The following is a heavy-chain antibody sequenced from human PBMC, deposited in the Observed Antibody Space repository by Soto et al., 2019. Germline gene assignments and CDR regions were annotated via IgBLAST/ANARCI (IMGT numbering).Heavy chain of an antibody. CDR3: ASYIAAAGIYLDY. Sequence: QVQLVQSGAEVKKPGSSVKVSCKASGGTFSSYTISWVRQAPGQGLEWMGRIIPILGIANYAQKFQGRVTITADKSTSTAYMELSSLRSEDTAVYYCASYIAAAGIYLDYWGQGTLVTVSS. CDR2: IIPILGIA. V-gene: IGHV1-69*02. D-gene: IGHD6-13*01. J-gene: IGHJ4*02. CDR1: GGTFSSYT.